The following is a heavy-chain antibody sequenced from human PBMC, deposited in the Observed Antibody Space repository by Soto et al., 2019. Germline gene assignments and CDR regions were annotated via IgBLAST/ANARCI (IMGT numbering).Heavy chain of an antibody. J-gene: IGHJ5*02. Sequence: SETLSLTCTVSGGSVSSGSYYWSWIRQPPGKGLEWIGYIYYSGSTNYNPSLKSRVTISVDTSKNQFSLKLSSVTAADTAVYYCACSGAPGSSPYNWFDPWGHGTLVTVSS. CDR1: GGSVSSGSYY. D-gene: IGHD3-10*02. CDR2: IYYSGST. V-gene: IGHV4-61*01. CDR3: ACSGAPGSSPYNWFDP.